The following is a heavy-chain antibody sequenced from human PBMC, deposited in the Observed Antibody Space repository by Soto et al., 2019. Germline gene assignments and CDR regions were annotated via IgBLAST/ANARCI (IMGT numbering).Heavy chain of an antibody. Sequence: PGGSLRLSCAASGFTFSSYSMNWVRQAPGKGLEWVSSISSSSSYIYYADSVKGRFTISRDNAKNSLYLQMNSLRAEDTAVYYYARAALLRYFDWPNVAPNYWGQGTLVTVSS. CDR1: GFTFSSYS. D-gene: IGHD3-9*01. CDR2: ISSSSSYI. CDR3: ARAALLRYFDWPNVAPNY. J-gene: IGHJ4*02. V-gene: IGHV3-21*01.